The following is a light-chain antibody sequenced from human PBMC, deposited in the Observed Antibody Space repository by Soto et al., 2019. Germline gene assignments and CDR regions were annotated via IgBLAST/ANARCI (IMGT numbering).Light chain of an antibody. J-gene: IGKJ1*01. CDR2: DAS. Sequence: IQMPQSPSTLSASVGDRVTITCRAGQSISSWLAWYQQKPGKAPELLIFDASNLKSGVSSRFSGSGSGTEFTLTISRLQPDDVATYYCLQYSSHSWTFGQGTKVDIK. CDR3: LQYSSHSWT. CDR1: QSISSW. V-gene: IGKV1-5*01.